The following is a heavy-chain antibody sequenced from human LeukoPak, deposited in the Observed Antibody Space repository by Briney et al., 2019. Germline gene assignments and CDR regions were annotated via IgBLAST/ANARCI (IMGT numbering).Heavy chain of an antibody. CDR3: ARERQDTMFHSGVCDI. J-gene: IGHJ3*02. Sequence: GRALTLSFAASRFTYSTYFMHGVRQPPAKGLDWVAHIPNNGSHTFYVESVKGRFTISRDNSKNTLYLQMNSLRADDTAVYFCARERQDTMFHSGVCDIWGEGTIVSVSS. V-gene: IGHV3-30-3*01. CDR2: IPNNGSHT. CDR1: RFTYSTYF. D-gene: IGHD3-10*02.